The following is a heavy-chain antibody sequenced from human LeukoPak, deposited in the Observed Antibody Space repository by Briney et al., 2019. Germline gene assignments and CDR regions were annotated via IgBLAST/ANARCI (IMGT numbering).Heavy chain of an antibody. D-gene: IGHD3-10*01. V-gene: IGHV3-11*04. CDR1: GFTFSDYY. J-gene: IGHJ3*02. CDR3: ARDVRVVTMVRGDAFDI. Sequence: GGSLRLSCAASGFTFSDYYMSWIRQAPGKGLEWVSYISSSGSTIYYADSVKGRFTISRDNAKNSLYLQMNSLRAEDTAVYYCARDVRVVTMVRGDAFDIWGQGTMVTVSS. CDR2: ISSSGSTI.